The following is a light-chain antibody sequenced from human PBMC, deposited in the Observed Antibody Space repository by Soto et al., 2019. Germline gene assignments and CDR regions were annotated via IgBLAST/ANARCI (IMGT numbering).Light chain of an antibody. J-gene: IGKJ3*01. CDR2: DAS. CDR3: QQYDNLPRT. Sequence: IHMTHSPSTLAASLGDIVTITCRAIHSINAWFAWYQQKPWKAPKLLINDASNLETGVPSRFRGSGSGTDFTFTISRLQTADIATYSSQQYDNLPRTFGPATKVDTK. CDR1: HSINAW. V-gene: IGKV1-33*01.